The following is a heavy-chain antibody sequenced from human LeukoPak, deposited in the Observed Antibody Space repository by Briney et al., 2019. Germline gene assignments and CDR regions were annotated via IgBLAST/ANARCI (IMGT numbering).Heavy chain of an antibody. CDR2: IKSKTDGGTT. J-gene: IGHJ4*02. V-gene: IGHV3-15*01. CDR3: TTETWYCSGTSCYG. CDR1: GFTFSNAW. D-gene: IGHD2-2*01. Sequence: GGSLRLSCAASGFTFSNAWMSWVRQAPGKGLEWVGRIKSKTDGGTTDYAAPVKGRFTISRDDSKNTLYLQMNSLKTEDTAVYYCTTETWYCSGTSCYGWGQGTLVTVSS.